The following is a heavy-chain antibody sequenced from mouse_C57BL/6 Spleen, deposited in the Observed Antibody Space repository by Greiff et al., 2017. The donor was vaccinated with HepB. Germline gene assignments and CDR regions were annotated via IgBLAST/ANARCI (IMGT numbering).Heavy chain of an antibody. V-gene: IGHV1-64*01. J-gene: IGHJ3*01. D-gene: IGHD1-1*01. CDR2: IHPNSGST. CDR1: GYTFTSYW. Sequence: QVQLQQPGAELVKPGASVKLSCKASGYTFTSYWMHWVKQRPGQGLEWIGMIHPNSGSTNYNEKFKSKATLTVDKSSSTAYMQLSSLTSEDSAVYYCATPYGSSPFAYWGQGTLVTVSA. CDR3: ATPYGSSPFAY.